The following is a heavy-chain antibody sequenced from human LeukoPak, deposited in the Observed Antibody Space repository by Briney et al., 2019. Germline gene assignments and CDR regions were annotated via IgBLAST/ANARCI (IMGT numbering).Heavy chain of an antibody. D-gene: IGHD3-22*01. Sequence: SETLSLTCGVSGYSISGVYYWGWIRQSPGKGLVWIATIFHTGSIYHNPSLKSRVILSVDTSKNQFSLILTSVTAADTAVYYCVRMGVSYYYDSSTYYPVAFDVWGQGTMVTVSS. CDR3: VRMGVSYYYDSSTYYPVAFDV. CDR1: GYSISGVYY. J-gene: IGHJ3*01. CDR2: IFHTGSI. V-gene: IGHV4-38-2*01.